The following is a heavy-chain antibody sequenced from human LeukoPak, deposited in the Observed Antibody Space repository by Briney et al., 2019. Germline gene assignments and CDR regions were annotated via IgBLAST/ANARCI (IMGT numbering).Heavy chain of an antibody. CDR3: ARDGYGYQYYFDY. CDR2: IYYSGST. J-gene: IGHJ4*02. V-gene: IGHV4-39*07. D-gene: IGHD5-18*01. Sequence: PSETLSLICTVSGGSISSSSYYWGWIRQPPGKGLEWIGSIYYSGSTYYNPSLKSRVTISVDTSKNQFSLKLSSVTAADTAVYYCARDGYGYQYYFDYWGQGTLVTVSS. CDR1: GGSISSSSYY.